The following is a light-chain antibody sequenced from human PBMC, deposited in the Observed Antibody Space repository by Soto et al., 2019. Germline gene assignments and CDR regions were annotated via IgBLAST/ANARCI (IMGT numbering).Light chain of an antibody. J-gene: IGKJ4*01. V-gene: IGKV3-11*01. CDR2: DAS. Sequence: EIVLTQSPATLSLSPGERATLSCRACQSVSSYLAWYQQKPGQAPRLLIYDASNRATGIPARFSGSGSGTDFTLTISSIEPEDFAVYYCQQRSNWPPGGLTFGGGTKVEIK. CDR1: QSVSSY. CDR3: QQRSNWPPGGLT.